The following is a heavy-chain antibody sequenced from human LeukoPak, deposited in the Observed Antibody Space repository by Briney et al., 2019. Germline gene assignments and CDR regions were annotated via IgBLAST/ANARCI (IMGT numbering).Heavy chain of an antibody. J-gene: IGHJ4*02. Sequence: PSETLSLTCTVSGYSISSGYYWGWIRQPPGKGLEWIGSIYHSGSTYYNPSLKSRVTVSVNTSKNQFSLKLSSVTAADTAVYYCARAGGIAVYDYWGQGTLVTVSS. CDR1: GYSISSGYY. CDR3: ARAGGIAVYDY. V-gene: IGHV4-38-2*02. D-gene: IGHD6-19*01. CDR2: IYHSGST.